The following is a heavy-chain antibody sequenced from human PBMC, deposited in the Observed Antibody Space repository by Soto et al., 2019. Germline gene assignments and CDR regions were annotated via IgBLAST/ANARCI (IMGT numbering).Heavy chain of an antibody. Sequence: GGSLRLSCAASGLTFSSYAMSWVRLAPGKGLEWVSVAGPSGSSTYYADSVKGRFTISRDNSKNTLYLQMNSLRAADTALYFCARTYYYDSTGYYRTFDYWGQGT. V-gene: IGHV3-23*01. CDR1: GLTFSSYA. D-gene: IGHD3-22*01. CDR3: ARTYYYDSTGYYRTFDY. J-gene: IGHJ4*02. CDR2: AGPSGSST.